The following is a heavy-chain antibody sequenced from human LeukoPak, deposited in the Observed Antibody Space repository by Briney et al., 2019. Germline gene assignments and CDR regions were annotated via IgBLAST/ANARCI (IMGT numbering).Heavy chain of an antibody. CDR3: ARRGRYCSSTSCYAPY. CDR2: IYPGDSDT. CDR1: GYSFSNYW. V-gene: IGHV5-51*01. D-gene: IGHD2-2*01. J-gene: IGHJ4*02. Sequence: GESLKISCKASGYSFSNYWIGWVRQMPGKGLEWMGIIYPGDSDTRYSPSFQGQVTISADKSISTAYLQWSSLKASDTAMYYCARRGRYCSSTSCYAPYWGQGTLVTVSS.